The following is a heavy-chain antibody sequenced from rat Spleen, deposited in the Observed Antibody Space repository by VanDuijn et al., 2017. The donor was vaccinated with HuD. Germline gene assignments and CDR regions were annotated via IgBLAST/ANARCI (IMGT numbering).Heavy chain of an antibody. CDR3: VRQGYLRDWYFDF. J-gene: IGHJ1*01. CDR2: ISHDGGST. D-gene: IGHD2-5*01. CDR1: GFTFSGYY. Sequence: EVQLVDHGGGLVQPGRSLKVSCAASGFTFSGYYMAWVRQAPTKGLEWVASISHDGGSTYYRDSVKGRFTISRDNAKSTLYLEMDSLRSEDMATYYCVRQGYLRDWYFDFWGPGTMVTVSP. V-gene: IGHV5-25*01.